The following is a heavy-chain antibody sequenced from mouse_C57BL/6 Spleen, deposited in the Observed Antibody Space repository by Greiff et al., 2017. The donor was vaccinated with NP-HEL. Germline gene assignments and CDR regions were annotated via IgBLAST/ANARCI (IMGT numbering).Heavy chain of an antibody. CDR1: GYTFTSYW. V-gene: IGHV1-64*01. J-gene: IGHJ2*01. D-gene: IGHD2-3*01. CDR3: ARPLYDGYYHFDY. Sequence: QVQLQQPGAELVKPGASVKLSCKASGYTFTSYWMHWVKQRPGQGLEWIGMIHPNSGSTNYNEKFKSKATLTVDKSSSTAYMQLSSLTSEDSAVYYCARPLYDGYYHFDYWGQGTTLTVSS. CDR2: IHPNSGST.